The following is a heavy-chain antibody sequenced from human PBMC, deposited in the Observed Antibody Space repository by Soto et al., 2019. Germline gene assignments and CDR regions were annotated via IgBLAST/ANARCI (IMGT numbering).Heavy chain of an antibody. V-gene: IGHV4-59*01. D-gene: IGHD2-21*01. Sequence: LSLTCTVSGGSISSYYWSWIRQPPGKRLEWIGYIFYSGSTNYDPSLKSRVTISLDTSRNQFFLNLRSVTAADTAVYYCAGSISGDPCFDPWGQGTLVTVSS. CDR2: IFYSGST. J-gene: IGHJ5*01. CDR3: AGSISGDPCFDP. CDR1: GGSISSYY.